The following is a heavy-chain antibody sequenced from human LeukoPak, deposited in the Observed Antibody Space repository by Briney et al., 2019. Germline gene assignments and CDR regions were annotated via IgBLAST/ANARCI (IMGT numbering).Heavy chain of an antibody. J-gene: IGHJ4*02. Sequence: PGGSLRLSCAASGFTFSSYSMNWVRQAPGKGLEWVSYISSSSSTIYYADSVKGRFTISRDNSKNTLYLQMNSLRAEDTAVYYCAKESGITGTFFHYWGQGTLVTVSS. V-gene: IGHV3-48*01. D-gene: IGHD1-20*01. CDR3: AKESGITGTFFHY. CDR1: GFTFSSYS. CDR2: ISSSSSTI.